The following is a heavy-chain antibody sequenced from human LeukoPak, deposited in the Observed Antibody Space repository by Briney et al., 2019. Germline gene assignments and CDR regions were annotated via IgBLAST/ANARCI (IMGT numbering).Heavy chain of an antibody. V-gene: IGHV3-7*04. Sequence: GGSLRLSCAASGFSFTRYWMSWVRQAPGKGLEWVANIKHDGSETYYVDSVKGRFTVSRDSAKKSLYLQMSSLRTDDTAVYYCVRHGTDDYDSSGYLRPWGQGTLVTVFS. J-gene: IGHJ5*02. CDR3: VRHGTDDYDSSGYLRP. D-gene: IGHD3-22*01. CDR1: GFSFTRYW. CDR2: IKHDGSET.